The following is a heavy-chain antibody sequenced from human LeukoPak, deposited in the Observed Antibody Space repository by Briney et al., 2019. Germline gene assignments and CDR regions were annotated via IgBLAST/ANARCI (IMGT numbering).Heavy chain of an antibody. CDR2: ISWNSGSI. CDR3: AKDLFRGASWRIYYYGVDV. V-gene: IGHV3-9*01. Sequence: GRSLILSCAASGFTFDDYAMHWVRQAPGKGLEWVSGISWNSGSIGYADSVKGRFTISRDNAKNSLYLQMNSLRAEDTALYYCAKDLFRGASWRIYYYGVDVWGQGTTVTVSS. J-gene: IGHJ6*02. D-gene: IGHD2-2*01. CDR1: GFTFDDYA.